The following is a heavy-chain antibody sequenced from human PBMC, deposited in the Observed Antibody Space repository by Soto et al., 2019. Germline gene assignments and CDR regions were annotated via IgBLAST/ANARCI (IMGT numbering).Heavy chain of an antibody. CDR1: GFTFSSYA. Sequence: EVQLLESGGGLVQPGGSLRLSCAASGFTFSSYAMNWVRQAPGKGLEWVSVISGSGGSTYYADSVKGRFTISRDNSTNTLDLQMNSLRAEDTAVYYCARRSSGWYFDYWGQGTLVTVSS. J-gene: IGHJ4*02. CDR2: ISGSGGST. D-gene: IGHD6-19*01. CDR3: ARRSSGWYFDY. V-gene: IGHV3-23*01.